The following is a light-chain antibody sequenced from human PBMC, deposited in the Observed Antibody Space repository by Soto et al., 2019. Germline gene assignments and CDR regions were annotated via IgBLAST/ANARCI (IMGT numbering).Light chain of an antibody. CDR3: QQYYSYPLT. J-gene: IGKJ4*01. CDR2: AAS. Sequence: AIRITQSPSSLSASTGYRVTIACRASQGISSYLAWYQQKPGKAPKLLIYAASTLQSGVPSRFSGSGSGTDFTLTVSCLQSEDFATYYCQQYYSYPLTFGGGTKVDIK. CDR1: QGISSY. V-gene: IGKV1-8*01.